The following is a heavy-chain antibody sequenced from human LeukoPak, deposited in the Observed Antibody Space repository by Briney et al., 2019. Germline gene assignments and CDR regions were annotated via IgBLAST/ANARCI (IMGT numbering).Heavy chain of an antibody. Sequence: SGTLSLTCAVSGGSISSSNWWSWVRQPPGKGLEWIGEIYHSGSTSYNPSLKSRVTISVDKSKNQFSLKLSSVTAADTAVYYCARDHGTTVTTPRYYYYGMDVWGQGTTVTVSS. CDR1: GGSISSSNW. V-gene: IGHV4-4*02. D-gene: IGHD4-11*01. CDR2: IYHSGST. CDR3: ARDHGTTVTTPRYYYYGMDV. J-gene: IGHJ6*02.